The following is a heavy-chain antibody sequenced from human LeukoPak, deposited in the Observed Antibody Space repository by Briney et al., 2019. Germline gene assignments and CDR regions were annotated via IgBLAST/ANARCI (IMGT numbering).Heavy chain of an antibody. CDR1: GGSVRSDSYY. V-gene: IGHV4-61*01. Sequence: KASETLSLTCTVSGGSVRSDSYYWSWIRQPPGKGLGWIGYVYYSGSTNYNPSLKSRVTISVDTSKNQFSLKLRSVTAADTAVYYCVREAATDYYDSSGYYRQTEVFDAWGQGTVVTVSS. D-gene: IGHD3-22*01. CDR3: VREAATDYYDSSGYYRQTEVFDA. CDR2: VYYSGST. J-gene: IGHJ3*01.